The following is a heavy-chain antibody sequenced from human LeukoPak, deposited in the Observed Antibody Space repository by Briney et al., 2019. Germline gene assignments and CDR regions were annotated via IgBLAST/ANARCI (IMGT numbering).Heavy chain of an antibody. V-gene: IGHV1-8*01. CDR3: ARSRAAAGRETTYYFDY. D-gene: IGHD6-13*01. CDR1: GYTFTSYD. Sequence: ASVKVSCKASGYTFTSYDINWVRQATGQGLEWMGWMNPNSGNTGYAQKFQGRVTMTRNTSISTAYMELSSLRSEDTAVYYCARSRAAAGRETTYYFDYWGQGTLVTVSS. CDR2: MNPNSGNT. J-gene: IGHJ4*02.